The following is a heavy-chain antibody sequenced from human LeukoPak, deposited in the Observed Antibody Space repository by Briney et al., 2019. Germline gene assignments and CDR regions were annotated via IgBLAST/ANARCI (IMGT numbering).Heavy chain of an antibody. CDR2: INPNSGGT. D-gene: IGHD5-18*01. J-gene: IGHJ4*02. CDR3: ARSGYSYGHFDY. V-gene: IGHV1-2*02. CDR1: GYTFTGYY. Sequence: GASVKVSCKASGYTFTGYYMHWVRQAPGQGLEWMGWINPNSGGTNYAQKFQGRVTMTRDTSICTAYMELSRLRSGDTAVYYCARSGYSYGHFDYWGQGTLVTVSS.